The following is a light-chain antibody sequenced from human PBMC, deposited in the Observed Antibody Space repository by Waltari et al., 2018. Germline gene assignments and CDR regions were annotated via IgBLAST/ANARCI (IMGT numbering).Light chain of an antibody. CDR3: CSHAGSFTWV. Sequence: QSALTQPRSVSGSPGQSVAISCTGTSSDVGGYNSVSWYQQHPGKAPKLIIYDVSQRPSGVPDRFSGSKSGNTASLTISGLQAEDEPDYYCCSHAGSFTWVFGGGTKVTVL. CDR2: DVS. CDR1: SSDVGGYNS. J-gene: IGLJ3*02. V-gene: IGLV2-11*01.